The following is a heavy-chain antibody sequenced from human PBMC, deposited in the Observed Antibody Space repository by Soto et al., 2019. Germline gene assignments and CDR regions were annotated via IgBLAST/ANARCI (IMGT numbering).Heavy chain of an antibody. D-gene: IGHD6-19*01. CDR2: IYGGGTT. V-gene: IGHV3-53*01. CDR3: VQTTGWPGFDF. J-gene: IGHJ4*02. CDR1: GFAVSSKY. Sequence: EVQLVESGGGLIQPGGSLRLSCAASGFAVSSKYMTWVRQAPGKGLEWVSVIYGGGTTYYADSVKGRLTISRDTSKNTLYLQMNNLRAEDTAVYYCVQTTGWPGFDFWGQGTLVTGSS.